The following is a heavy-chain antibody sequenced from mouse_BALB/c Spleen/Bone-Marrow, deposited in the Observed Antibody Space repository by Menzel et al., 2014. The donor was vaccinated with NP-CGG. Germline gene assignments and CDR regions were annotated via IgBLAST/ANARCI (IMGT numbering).Heavy chain of an antibody. CDR3: ARDYDYDY. J-gene: IGHJ2*01. V-gene: IGHV5-6-3*01. Sequence: EVQVVESGGGLVQPGGSLKLSCAASGFTFSSYGMSWVCQTPDKRLELVATINSNGGSTYYPDSVKGRFTISRDNAKNTLYLRMXSLKSEDTAMYCCARDYDYDYWGQGTTLTVSS. CDR2: INSNGGST. D-gene: IGHD2-4*01. CDR1: GFTFSSYG.